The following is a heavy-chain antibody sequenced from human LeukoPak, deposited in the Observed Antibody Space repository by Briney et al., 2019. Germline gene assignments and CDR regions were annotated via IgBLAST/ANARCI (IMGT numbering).Heavy chain of an antibody. CDR1: GFTFSSYS. J-gene: IGHJ4*02. V-gene: IGHV3-48*01. D-gene: IGHD1-26*01. CDR2: ISSSSSTI. Sequence: GGSLRLSCAASGFTFSSYSMNWVRQAPGKGLEWVSYISSSSSTIYYADSVKGRFTISRDNAKNSLYLQMNSLRAEDTAVYYCARDGELRPLDYWGQGTLVTVSS. CDR3: ARDGELRPLDY.